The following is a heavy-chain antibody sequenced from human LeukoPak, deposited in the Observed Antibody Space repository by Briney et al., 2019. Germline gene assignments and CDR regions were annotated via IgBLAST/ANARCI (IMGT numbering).Heavy chain of an antibody. CDR3: ARVTSRIAVAGTGY. Sequence: ASVKVSCKASGYTFTSYYMHWVRQAPGQGLEWMGWINPNSGGTNYAQKFQGRVTMTRDTSISTAYMELSRLRSDDTAVYYCARVTSRIAVAGTGYWGQGTLVTVSS. CDR2: INPNSGGT. V-gene: IGHV1-2*02. CDR1: GYTFTSYY. J-gene: IGHJ4*02. D-gene: IGHD6-19*01.